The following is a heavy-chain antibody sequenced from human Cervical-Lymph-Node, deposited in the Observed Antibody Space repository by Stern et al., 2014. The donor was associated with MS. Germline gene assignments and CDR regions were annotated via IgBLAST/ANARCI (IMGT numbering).Heavy chain of an antibody. CDR2: IRSEIYGGTT. V-gene: IGHV3-49*03. CDR1: GLTFRKYG. Sequence: EVQLVESGGGLVQPGRSLRLSWTTSGLTFRKYGMNWFRQTPGTGLQWVGCIRSEIYGGTTEYAAFVKDRFIISRDDSKNITYLQMNSLKNEDTAVYYCTVGVWNLWGQGTLVTVSS. CDR3: TVGVWNL. J-gene: IGHJ5*02. D-gene: IGHD1-26*01.